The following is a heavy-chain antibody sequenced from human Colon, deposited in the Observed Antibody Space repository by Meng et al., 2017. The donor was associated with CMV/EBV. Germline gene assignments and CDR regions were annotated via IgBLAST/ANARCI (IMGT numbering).Heavy chain of an antibody. Sequence: SETLSLTCAVSGGSITQNYWSWIRQAPGKGLEWIGYSYYSGSTNYNPSLKSRVTISVDTSKNQFSLRLTSVTAADTAVYYCARAARDRIHYYGSGSYFASWGQGTLVTVSS. CDR3: ARAARDRIHYYGSGSYFAS. CDR2: SYYSGST. CDR1: GGSITQNY. D-gene: IGHD3-10*01. J-gene: IGHJ4*02. V-gene: IGHV4-59*01.